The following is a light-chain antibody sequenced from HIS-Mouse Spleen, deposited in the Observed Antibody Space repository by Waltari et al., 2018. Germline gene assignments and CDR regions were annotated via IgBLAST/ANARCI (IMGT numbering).Light chain of an antibody. V-gene: IGLV2-23*01. J-gene: IGLJ3*02. CDR2: EGS. CDR1: SSDVGSYNL. Sequence: QSALTQPASVSGSPGQSITISCTGTSSDVGSYNLVSWYQQHPGQAPKLMIYEGSKRPSGGSNRFSGSKSGNTASLTISGLQADDEADYYCCSYAGSSTLVFGGGTKLTVL. CDR3: CSYAGSSTLV.